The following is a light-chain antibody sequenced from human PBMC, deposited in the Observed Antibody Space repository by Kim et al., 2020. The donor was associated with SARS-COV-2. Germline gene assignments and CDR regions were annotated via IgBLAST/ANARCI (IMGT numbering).Light chain of an antibody. V-gene: IGLV3-25*03. J-gene: IGLJ2*01. CDR2: KDS. CDR3: QSADSSGTYVV. Sequence: PGQTARITCSGDALPKQYAYWYQQKPGQAPVLVIYKDSERPSGIPERFSGSSSGTTITLTINGVQAEDEADYYCQSADSSGTYVVFGGGTQLTVL. CDR1: ALPKQY.